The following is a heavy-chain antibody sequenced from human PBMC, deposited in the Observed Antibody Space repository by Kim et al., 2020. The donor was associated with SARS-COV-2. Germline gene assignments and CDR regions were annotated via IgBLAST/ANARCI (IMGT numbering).Heavy chain of an antibody. V-gene: IGHV4-31*03. CDR2: IYYSGST. CDR3: ARGAIVVTNFDY. CDR1: GGSISSGGYY. Sequence: SETLSLTCTVSGGSISSGGYYWSWIRQHPGKGLEWIGYIYYSGSTYYNPSLKSRVTISVDTSKNQFSLKLSSVTAADTAVYYCARGAIVVTNFDYCGQGTLVTVSS. J-gene: IGHJ4*02. D-gene: IGHD3-22*01.